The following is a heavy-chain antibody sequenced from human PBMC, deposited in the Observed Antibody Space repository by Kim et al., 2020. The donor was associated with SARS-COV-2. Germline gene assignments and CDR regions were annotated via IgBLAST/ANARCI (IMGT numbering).Heavy chain of an antibody. V-gene: IGHV3-74*03. CDR1: GFTFSTYW. D-gene: IGHD3-9*01. Sequence: GGSLRLSCAGSGFTFSTYWMHWVRQAPGKGLVCVSSINSDGSSITYADSVKGRFTISRDNAKNTLYLQMNSLRAEDTAIYYCARGLDILTGSVWGQGTLVTVSS. CDR3: ARGLDILTGSV. J-gene: IGHJ4*02. CDR2: INSDGSSI.